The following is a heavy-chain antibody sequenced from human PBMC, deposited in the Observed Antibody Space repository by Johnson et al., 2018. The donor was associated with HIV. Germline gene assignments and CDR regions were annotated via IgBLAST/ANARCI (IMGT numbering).Heavy chain of an antibody. V-gene: IGHV3-30-3*01. CDR1: GLTFSHYP. Sequence: VQLVESGGGVVQPGTSLRLSCAASGLTFSHYPMHWVRQAPGKGLEWVAVISYDGSNKYYADSVKGRFTISRDNAKNSLYLQMNSLRTEDTAVYYCARELKDGDYSRGAFDLWGQGTMVTVTS. CDR2: ISYDGSNK. D-gene: IGHD4-23*01. J-gene: IGHJ3*01. CDR3: ARELKDGDYSRGAFDL.